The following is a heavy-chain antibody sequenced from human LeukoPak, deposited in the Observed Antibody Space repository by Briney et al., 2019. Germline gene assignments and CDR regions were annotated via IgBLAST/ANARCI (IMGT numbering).Heavy chain of an antibody. CDR3: AKVVGYCGSPSCSVDP. V-gene: IGHV3-23*01. J-gene: IGHJ5*02. Sequence: GASLRLCCEASGFTLSSYAMSWVRQASGKGLEWVSGISGSGGITKYVDSVKGRFTISRDNSKNTLYLQMNSLRAEDTAVYYCAKVVGYCGSPSCSVDPWGQGTLVTVSS. D-gene: IGHD2-2*01. CDR2: ISGSGGIT. CDR1: GFTLSSYA.